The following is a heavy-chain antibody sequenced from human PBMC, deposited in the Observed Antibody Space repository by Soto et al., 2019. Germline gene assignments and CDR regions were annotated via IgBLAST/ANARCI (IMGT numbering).Heavy chain of an antibody. CDR1: GGSISSYY. Sequence: SETLSLTCTVSGGSISSYYWSWIRQPPGKGLEWIGYIYYSGSTNYNPSLKSRVTISVDTSKNQFSLKLSSVTAADTAVYYCARGQIQLCYPFDYGGQETLVTVP. CDR2: IYYSGST. J-gene: IGHJ4*02. CDR3: ARGQIQLCYPFDY. V-gene: IGHV4-59*01. D-gene: IGHD5-18*01.